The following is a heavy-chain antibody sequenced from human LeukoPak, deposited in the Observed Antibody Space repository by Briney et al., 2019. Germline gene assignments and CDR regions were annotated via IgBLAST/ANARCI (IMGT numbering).Heavy chain of an antibody. CDR3: ARDLSGDYGFFDY. D-gene: IGHD4-17*01. CDR1: GGSISSGGYS. V-gene: IGHV4-30-2*01. Sequence: PSETLSLTCAVSGGSISSGGYSWSWIRQPPGKGLEWIGYIYHSGSTYYNPSLKSRVTISVDRSKNQFSLKRSSVTAADTAVYYCARDLSGDYGFFDYWGQGTLVTVSS. J-gene: IGHJ4*02. CDR2: IYHSGST.